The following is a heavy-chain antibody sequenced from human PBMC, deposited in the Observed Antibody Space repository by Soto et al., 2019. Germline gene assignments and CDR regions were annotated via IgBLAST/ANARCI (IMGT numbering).Heavy chain of an antibody. D-gene: IGHD2-2*02. J-gene: IGHJ5*02. CDR2: IIPIFGTA. Sequence: GASVKVSCKASGGTFSSYAISWVRQAPGQGLEWMGGIIPIFGTANYAQKFQGRVTITADESTSTAYMELSSLRSEDTAVYYCARSKAYQLLYVSVFDWFDPWGQGTLVTVSS. V-gene: IGHV1-69*13. CDR1: GGTFSSYA. CDR3: ARSKAYQLLYVSVFDWFDP.